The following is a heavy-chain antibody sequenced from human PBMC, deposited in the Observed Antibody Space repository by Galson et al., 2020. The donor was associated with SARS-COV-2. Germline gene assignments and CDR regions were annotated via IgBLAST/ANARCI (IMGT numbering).Heavy chain of an antibody. CDR3: ARDRSLTGDYYYYYGMDV. CDR1: GYTFTSYG. D-gene: IGHD7-27*01. V-gene: IGHV1-18*04. Sequence: ASVKVSCKASGYTFTSYGISWVRQAPGQGLEWMGWISAYNGNTNYAQKLQGRVTMTTDTSTSTAYMELRSLRSDDTAVYYCARDRSLTGDYYYYYGMDVWGQGTTVTVSS. CDR2: ISAYNGNT. J-gene: IGHJ6*02.